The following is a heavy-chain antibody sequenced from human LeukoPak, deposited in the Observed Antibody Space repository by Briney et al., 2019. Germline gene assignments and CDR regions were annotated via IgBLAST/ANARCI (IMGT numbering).Heavy chain of an antibody. CDR1: GFTFSSYS. J-gene: IGHJ6*02. CDR2: ISSSSSTI. Sequence: PGGSLRLSCAASGFTFSSYSMNWVRQAPGKGLEWVSYISSSSSTIYYADSVKGRFTISRDNAKNSLYLQMNSLRAEDTAVYYCAREPYFDSHGMDVWGQGTTVTVSS. D-gene: IGHD3-9*01. CDR3: AREPYFDSHGMDV. V-gene: IGHV3-48*04.